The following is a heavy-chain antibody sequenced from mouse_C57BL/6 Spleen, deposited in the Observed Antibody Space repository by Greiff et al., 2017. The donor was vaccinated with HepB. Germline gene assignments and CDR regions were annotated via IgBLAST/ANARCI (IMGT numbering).Heavy chain of an antibody. CDR1: GYAFSSYW. D-gene: IGHD1-1*01. CDR2: IYPGDGDT. Sequence: VQLQQSGAELVKPGASVKISCKASGYAFSSYWMNWVKQRPGKGLEWIGQIYPGDGDTNYNGKFKGKATLTADKSSSTAYMKLSSLTSEDSAVYFCAREDTGVARGYFDYWGQGTTLTVSS. J-gene: IGHJ2*01. CDR3: AREDTGVARGYFDY. V-gene: IGHV1-80*01.